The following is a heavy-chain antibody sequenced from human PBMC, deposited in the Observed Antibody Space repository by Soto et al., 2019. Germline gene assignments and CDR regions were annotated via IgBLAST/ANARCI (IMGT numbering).Heavy chain of an antibody. J-gene: IGHJ5*02. CDR1: GDPISSNY. V-gene: IGHV4-4*07. D-gene: IGHD1-1*01. CDR2: IYTSEST. Sequence: SETLSLTCTVSGDPISSNYWSWVRQPAGKGLEWIGRIYTSESTNYNPSLKSRVTMSVDMSKNQFSLRLTSVTAADTAVYYCARGATGTENWFDPWGQGTLVTVSS. CDR3: ARGATGTENWFDP.